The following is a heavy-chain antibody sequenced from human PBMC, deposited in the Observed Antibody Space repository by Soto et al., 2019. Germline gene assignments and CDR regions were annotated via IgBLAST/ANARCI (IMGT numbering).Heavy chain of an antibody. CDR3: ATKYPYYDFWSGPRYYYYGMDV. D-gene: IGHD3-3*01. Sequence: GESLKISCKGSGYSFTSYWISWVRQMPGKGLEWMGRIDPSDSYTNYSPSFQGHVTISADKSISTAYLQWSSLKASDTAMYYCATKYPYYDFWSGPRYYYYGMDVWGQGTTVTVSS. CDR1: GYSFTSYW. CDR2: IDPSDSYT. V-gene: IGHV5-10-1*01. J-gene: IGHJ6*02.